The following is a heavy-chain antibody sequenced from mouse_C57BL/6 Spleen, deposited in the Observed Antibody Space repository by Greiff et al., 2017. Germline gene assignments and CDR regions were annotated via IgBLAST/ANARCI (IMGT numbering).Heavy chain of an antibody. V-gene: IGHV1-76*01. CDR3: ARILYGNYGVLYFDV. CDR2: IYPGSGNT. Sequence: VQLQQSGAELVRPGASVKLSCKASGYTFTDYYINWVKQRPGQGLEWIARIYPGSGNTYYNEKFKGKATLTAEKSSSTAYMQLSSLTSEDSAVYFCARILYGNYGVLYFDVWGTGTTVTVSS. D-gene: IGHD2-1*01. CDR1: GYTFTDYY. J-gene: IGHJ1*03.